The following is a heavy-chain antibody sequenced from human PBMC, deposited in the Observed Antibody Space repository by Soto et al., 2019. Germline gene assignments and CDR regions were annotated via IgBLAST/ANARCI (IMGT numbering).Heavy chain of an antibody. CDR2: ISYDGSNK. V-gene: IGHV3-30-3*01. CDR1: GFTFSSYA. CDR3: ARDPLLGFGEFGWYFDY. Sequence: VQLVESGGGVVQPGRSLRLSCAASGFTFSSYAMHWVRQAPGKGLEWVAVISYDGSNKYYADSVKGRFTISRDNSKNTLYLQMNSLRAEDTAVYYCARDPLLGFGEFGWYFDYWGQGTLVTVSS. D-gene: IGHD3-10*01. J-gene: IGHJ4*02.